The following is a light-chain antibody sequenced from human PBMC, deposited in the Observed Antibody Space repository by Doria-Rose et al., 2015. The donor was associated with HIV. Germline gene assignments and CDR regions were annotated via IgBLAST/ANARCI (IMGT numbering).Light chain of an antibody. Sequence: TQSPGTLSLSPGERATLSCRASQSFSSTYLAWYQQKPGQAPSPLIYDGSTRATGIPDRFSASGSGTDFTLTISRLEPEDVAVYYCQQYGTSRGTFGQGTRLEIK. V-gene: IGKV3-20*01. CDR1: QSFSSTY. J-gene: IGKJ5*01. CDR2: DGS. CDR3: QQYGTSRGT.